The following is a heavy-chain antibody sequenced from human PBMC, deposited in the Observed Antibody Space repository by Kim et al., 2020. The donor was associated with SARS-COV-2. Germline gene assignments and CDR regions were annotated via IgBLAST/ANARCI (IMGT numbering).Heavy chain of an antibody. D-gene: IGHD6-19*01. CDR1: GFTFSSYA. V-gene: IGHV3-64D*06. Sequence: GGSLRLSCSASGFTFSSYAMHWVRQAPGKGLEYVSAISSNGGSTYYADSVKGRFTISRDNSKNTLYLQMSSLRAEDTAVYYCVKIPPSGWGNFDYWGQGTLVTVSS. CDR2: ISSNGGST. J-gene: IGHJ4*02. CDR3: VKIPPSGWGNFDY.